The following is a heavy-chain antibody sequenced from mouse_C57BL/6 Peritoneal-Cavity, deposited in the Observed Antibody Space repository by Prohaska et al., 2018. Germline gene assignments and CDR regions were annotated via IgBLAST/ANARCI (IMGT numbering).Heavy chain of an antibody. CDR1: GYTFTDYY. CDR2: IFPGIGST. V-gene: IGHV1-75*01. J-gene: IGHJ2*01. CDR3: ARGQFITTVVAFDY. D-gene: IGHD1-1*01. Sequence: QVQLQQSGPELVKPGASVKISCKASGYTFTDYYINWVKQRPGLGLEWIGWIFPGIGSTYYNEKFKGKATLTVDKSSSTAYMLLSSLTSEDSAVYFCARGQFITTVVAFDYWGQGTTLTVSS.